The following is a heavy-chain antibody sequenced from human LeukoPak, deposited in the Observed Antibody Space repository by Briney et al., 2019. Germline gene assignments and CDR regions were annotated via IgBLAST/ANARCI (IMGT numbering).Heavy chain of an antibody. CDR1: GFTFSSYS. V-gene: IGHV3-21*01. D-gene: IGHD6-13*01. Sequence: VGSLRLSCAASGFTFSSYSMNWVRQAPGKGLEWVSSISSSSSYIYYADSVKGRFTISRDNAKNSLYLQMNSLRAEDTAVYYCARDPPAAAEYWGQGTLVTVSS. CDR3: ARDPPAAAEY. J-gene: IGHJ4*02. CDR2: ISSSSSYI.